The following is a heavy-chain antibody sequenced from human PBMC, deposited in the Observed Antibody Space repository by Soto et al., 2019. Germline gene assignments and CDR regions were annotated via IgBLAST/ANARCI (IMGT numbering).Heavy chain of an antibody. CDR1: VASISCGGFS. Sequence: SETLSITCTFSVASISCGGFSWSWIRQSPGTGTQRIGYSSHLAITYCHPSVTSRLTISIDRTRNQFSLKLSSVTAADLAVYSCARCAGYDAFDYWGQGLRVPVSP. CDR2: SSHLAIT. CDR3: ARCAGYDAFDY. J-gene: IGHJ4*02. D-gene: IGHD5-12*01. V-gene: IGHV4-30-2*06.